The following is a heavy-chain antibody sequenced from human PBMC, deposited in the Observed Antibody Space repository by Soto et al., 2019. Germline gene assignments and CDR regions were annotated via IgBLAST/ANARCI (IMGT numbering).Heavy chain of an antibody. CDR2: FDPEDGET. CDR3: ATNEGGSSSWYYSDY. V-gene: IGHV1-24*01. CDR1: GYTLTELS. J-gene: IGHJ4*02. Sequence: ASVKDSCKVSGYTLTELSMHWVRQAPGKGLEWMGGFDPEDGETIYAQKFQGGVSMNEDTSTDKDYMELSSLRSEDTAVYYCATNEGGSSSWYYSDYRGQGTLATVSS. D-gene: IGHD6-13*01.